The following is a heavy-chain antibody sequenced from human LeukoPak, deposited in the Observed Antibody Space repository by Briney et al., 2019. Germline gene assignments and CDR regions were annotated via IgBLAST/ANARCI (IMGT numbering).Heavy chain of an antibody. Sequence: SQTLSLTCTVSGGSISSGSYYWSWIRQPAGKGLEWIGRIYTSGSTNYNPSLKSRVTISVDTSKNQFSLKLTSVTAADTAVYYCARGQQLWGWFDPWGQGTLVTVSS. V-gene: IGHV4-61*02. CDR1: GGSISSGSYY. CDR3: ARGQQLWGWFDP. J-gene: IGHJ5*02. CDR2: IYTSGST. D-gene: IGHD5-18*01.